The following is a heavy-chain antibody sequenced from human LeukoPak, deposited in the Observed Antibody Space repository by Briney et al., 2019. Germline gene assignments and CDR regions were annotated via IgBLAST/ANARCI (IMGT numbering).Heavy chain of an antibody. Sequence: GGSLRLSCAASGFTVSSYYMNWVRQAPGKGLQWVSILYSDGATYYADSVKGRFTISRDDSRSTLYLQMNSLRAEDTAVYFCARVAYYRVTADQITDAFDVWGHGTVVTVSS. D-gene: IGHD2-21*02. CDR1: GFTVSSYY. CDR2: LYSDGAT. CDR3: ARVAYYRVTADQITDAFDV. J-gene: IGHJ3*01. V-gene: IGHV3-66*01.